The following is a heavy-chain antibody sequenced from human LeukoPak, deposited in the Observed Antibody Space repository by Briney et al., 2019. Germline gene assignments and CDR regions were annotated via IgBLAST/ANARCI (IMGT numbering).Heavy chain of an antibody. D-gene: IGHD3-22*01. V-gene: IGHV4-4*02. Sequence: SGTLSLTCAVSGDSISSSNWWSWVRQPPGKGLEWIGEIYHSGSTYYNLSLNSRVTISLDTSKNQFSLKLNSVTAADTAMYYCARVANRNYYDSSGYCDLWGQGTLATVSS. CDR3: ARVANRNYYDSSGYCDL. J-gene: IGHJ4*02. CDR1: GDSISSSNW. CDR2: IYHSGST.